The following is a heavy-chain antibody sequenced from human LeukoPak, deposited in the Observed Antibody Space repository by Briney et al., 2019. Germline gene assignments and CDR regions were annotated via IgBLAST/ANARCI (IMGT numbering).Heavy chain of an antibody. CDR1: GFTFSSYA. CDR2: ISGSGGST. J-gene: IGHJ4*02. V-gene: IGHV3-23*01. CDR3: AKGADYYDSSGDLSLFDY. Sequence: GGSLRLSCAASGFTFSSYAMSWVRQAPGKGLEWVSAISGSGGSTYYADSVKGRFTISRDNSKNTLYLQMNSLRAEDTAVYNCAKGADYYDSSGDLSLFDYWGQGTLVTVSS. D-gene: IGHD3-22*01.